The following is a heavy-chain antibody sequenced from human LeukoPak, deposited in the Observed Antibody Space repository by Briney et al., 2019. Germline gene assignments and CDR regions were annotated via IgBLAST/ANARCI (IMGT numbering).Heavy chain of an antibody. J-gene: IGHJ4*02. CDR3: ARGLGGGYVRVFDY. Sequence: VASVKVSCKASGYTFTSYDINWVRQATGQGLEWMGWMNPNSGNTGYAQKFQGRVTITRNTSISTAYMELSSLRSEDTAVYYCARGLGGGYVRVFDYWGQGTLVTVSS. CDR1: GYTFTSYD. D-gene: IGHD5-12*01. V-gene: IGHV1-8*03. CDR2: MNPNSGNT.